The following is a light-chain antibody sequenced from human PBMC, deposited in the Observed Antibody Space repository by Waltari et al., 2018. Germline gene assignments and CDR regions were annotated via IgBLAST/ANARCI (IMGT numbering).Light chain of an antibody. J-gene: IGKJ4*01. Sequence: DIQLTQSPSFLSASVGDRVTITCRASQGISSYLAWYQQKPGMAPKLLVYAASTLQSGVPSRFSGSGSGTEFTLAISSLQTEDFATYYCQHLNNYPLSFGGGTKVEIK. CDR1: QGISSY. V-gene: IGKV1-9*01. CDR3: QHLNNYPLS. CDR2: AAS.